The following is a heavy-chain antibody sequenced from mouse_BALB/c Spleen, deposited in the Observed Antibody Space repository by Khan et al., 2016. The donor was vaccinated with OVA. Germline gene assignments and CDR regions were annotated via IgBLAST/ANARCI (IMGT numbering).Heavy chain of an antibody. V-gene: IGHV1-4*01. CDR2: IIPSTDYT. D-gene: IGHD2-14*01. Sequence: QVQLQQSGAELARPGASVKMSCKASGYTFTTYTIHWVKQWPGQGLEWIGYIIPSTDYTTYNQKFKDKATLTADKSSSTAYMQLSSLTSDDSAVYYCAKEGAYYRSDGWFAYWGQGTLVTVSA. CDR3: AKEGAYYRSDGWFAY. CDR1: GYTFTTYT. J-gene: IGHJ3*01.